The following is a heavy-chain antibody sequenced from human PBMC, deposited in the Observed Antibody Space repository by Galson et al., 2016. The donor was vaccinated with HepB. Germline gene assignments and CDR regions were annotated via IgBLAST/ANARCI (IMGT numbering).Heavy chain of an antibody. CDR3: TREVDDYGDRTDY. CDR2: ISNTGTTI. CDR1: GLTFRSYS. J-gene: IGHJ4*02. D-gene: IGHD4-17*01. Sequence: SLRLSCAASGLTFRSYSMNWVRQAPGKGLEWISYISNTGTTIDYADSVRGRFTISRDNAKNSLYLQMNSLRGEDTAVYYCTREVDDYGDRTDYWGQGTPVTVSS. V-gene: IGHV3-48*01.